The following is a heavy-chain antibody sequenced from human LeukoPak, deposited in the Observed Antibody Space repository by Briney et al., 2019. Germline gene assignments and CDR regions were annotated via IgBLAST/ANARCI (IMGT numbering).Heavy chain of an antibody. D-gene: IGHD1-14*01. Sequence: GGSLRLSCTASGFNFGHYAMSWVRQAPGKGLEWLGFIRSKASGGAIEYDPSVDGRFTISRDDSKSIAYLQMTSLKTEDTATYFCTREVDGMSAYWGQGTLVTVSS. CDR1: GFNFGHYA. CDR3: TREVDGMSAY. V-gene: IGHV3-49*04. J-gene: IGHJ4*02. CDR2: IRSKASGGAI.